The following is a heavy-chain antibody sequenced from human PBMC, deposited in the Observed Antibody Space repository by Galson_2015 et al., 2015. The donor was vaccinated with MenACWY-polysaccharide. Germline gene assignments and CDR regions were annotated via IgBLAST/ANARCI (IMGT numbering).Heavy chain of an antibody. J-gene: IGHJ4*02. CDR2: IKQDGSEK. Sequence: SLRLSCAASGFTFSNFWMSWVRQAPGKELEWVASIKQDGSEKYLVDSVKGRFAISRDNAENSLFLQMNSLRAEDTAVYYCAREQWVRGVFFDQWGQGTLVTVSS. CDR1: GFTFSNFW. CDR3: AREQWVRGVFFDQ. D-gene: IGHD3-10*01. V-gene: IGHV3-7*01.